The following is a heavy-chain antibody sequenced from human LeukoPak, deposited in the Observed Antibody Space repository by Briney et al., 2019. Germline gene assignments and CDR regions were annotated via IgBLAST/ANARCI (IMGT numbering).Heavy chain of an antibody. CDR2: IIPIFGTA. CDR3: VRITMIVVARDY. D-gene: IGHD3-22*01. CDR1: GGTFSSYA. J-gene: IGHJ4*02. V-gene: IGHV1-69*13. Sequence: ASVKVSCKASGGTFSSYAISWVRQAPGQGLEWMGGIIPIFGTANYAQKFQGRVTITADESTSTAYMELSSLRSEDTAVYYCVRITMIVVARDYWGQGTLVTVSS.